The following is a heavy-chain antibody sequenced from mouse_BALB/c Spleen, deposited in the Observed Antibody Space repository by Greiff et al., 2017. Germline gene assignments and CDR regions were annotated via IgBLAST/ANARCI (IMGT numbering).Heavy chain of an antibody. CDR2: IWAGGST. Sequence: VQLQESGPGLVAPSQSLSITCTVSGFSLTSYGVHWVRQPPGKGLEWLGVIWAGGSTNYNSALMYRRSISKDNSKSQVFLKMNSLQTDDTAMYYCARDRDYVSRWYFDVWGAGTTLTVSS. CDR1: GFSLTSYG. V-gene: IGHV2-9*02. CDR3: ARDRDYVSRWYFDV. D-gene: IGHD1-1*01. J-gene: IGHJ1*01.